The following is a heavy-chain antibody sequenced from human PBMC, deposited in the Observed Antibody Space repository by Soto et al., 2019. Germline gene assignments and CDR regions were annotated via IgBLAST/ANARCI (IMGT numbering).Heavy chain of an antibody. J-gene: IGHJ5*02. CDR1: GASINDFY. CDR3: ARANSSTWYKLEYKWFDP. V-gene: IGHV4-59*01. D-gene: IGHD6-13*01. Sequence: LSLTCTVSGASINDFYWSWIRQTPGKGLEWVGFMYYSETTKYNPSLKGRVNMSLDTSKNQVSLHLKSVTAADTAVYYCARANSSTWYKLEYKWFDPWGQGTQVTV. CDR2: MYYSETT.